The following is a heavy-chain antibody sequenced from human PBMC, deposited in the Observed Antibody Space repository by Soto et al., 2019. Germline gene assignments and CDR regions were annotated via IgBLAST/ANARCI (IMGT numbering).Heavy chain of an antibody. J-gene: IGHJ5*02. CDR2: IYWDDDK. V-gene: IGHV2-5*02. CDR1: GFSLSTSGVG. D-gene: IGHD1-1*01. Sequence: GSGAKLVNPTQTLALACTFSGFSLSTSGVGVGWIRQPPGKALEWLALIYWDDDKRYSPSLKSRLTITKDTSKNQVVLTMTNMDPVDTATYYCAHRPYWNDVSWFDPWGQGTLVTVSS. CDR3: AHRPYWNDVSWFDP.